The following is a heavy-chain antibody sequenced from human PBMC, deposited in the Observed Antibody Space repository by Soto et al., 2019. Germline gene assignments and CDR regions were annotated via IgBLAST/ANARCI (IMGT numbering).Heavy chain of an antibody. CDR2: IYYSGST. CDR3: ARHVKQQLVD. D-gene: IGHD6-13*01. V-gene: IGHV4-59*01. J-gene: IGHJ4*02. CDR1: GGSISSYY. Sequence: QVQLQESGPGLVKPSETLSLTCTVSGGSISSYYWSWIRQPPGKGLEWIGYIYYSGSTNYNPSLKSRVTISVDTSKNQFSLKLSSVTAADTAVYYCARHVKQQLVDWCQGTLVTVST.